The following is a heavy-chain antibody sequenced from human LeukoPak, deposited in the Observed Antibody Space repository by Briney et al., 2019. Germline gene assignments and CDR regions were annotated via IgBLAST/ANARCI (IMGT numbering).Heavy chain of an antibody. Sequence: SETLSLTCTVSGASISSYHWSWIRQPPGKGLEWIGYIYYSGSTKYNPSLKSRVTISVDTSKNQFSLKLSSVTAADTAVYFCARLPDYYDSSGYTYWFFDLWGRGTLVTVSS. V-gene: IGHV4-59*08. J-gene: IGHJ2*01. D-gene: IGHD3-22*01. CDR3: ARLPDYYDSSGYTYWFFDL. CDR2: IYYSGST. CDR1: GASISSYH.